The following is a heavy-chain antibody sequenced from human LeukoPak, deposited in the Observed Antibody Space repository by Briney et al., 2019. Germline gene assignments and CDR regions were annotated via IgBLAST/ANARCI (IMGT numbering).Heavy chain of an antibody. CDR3: ASELAYCGGDCYGPAGWFDP. CDR1: GGTFSSYA. J-gene: IGHJ5*02. V-gene: IGHV1-69*04. CDR2: IIPILGIA. Sequence: SVKVSCKASGGTFSSYAISRVRQAPGQGLEWMGRIIPILGIANYAQKFQGRVTITADKSTSTAYMELSSLRSEDTAVYYCASELAYCGGDCYGPAGWFDPWGQGTLVTVSS. D-gene: IGHD2-21*02.